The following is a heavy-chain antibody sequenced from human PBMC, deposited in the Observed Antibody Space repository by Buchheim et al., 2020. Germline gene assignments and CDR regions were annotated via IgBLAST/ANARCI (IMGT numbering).Heavy chain of an antibody. CDR3: ARESGFAIFGVVINKFDP. CDR1: GFTFSSYG. D-gene: IGHD3-3*01. Sequence: VQLVESGGGVVQPGGSLRLSCAASGFTFSSYGMNWVRQAPGKGLEWISYISSSSSAIYYADSVKGRFTISRDNAKNSLYLQMNSLRDEDTAMYYCARESGFAIFGVVINKFDPWGQGAL. V-gene: IGHV3-48*02. J-gene: IGHJ5*02. CDR2: ISSSSSAI.